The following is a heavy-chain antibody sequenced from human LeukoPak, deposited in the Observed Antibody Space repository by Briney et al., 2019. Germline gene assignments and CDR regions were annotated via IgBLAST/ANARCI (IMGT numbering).Heavy chain of an antibody. CDR3: ARLPRAGGGRDN. V-gene: IGHV4-39*01. CDR2: IYNSGST. Sequence: SETLSLTCAVSGGSLSSNSSFWGWIRQPPGKGLEWLANIYNSGSTYYNPYLKRRVSMSVDTSRNQFSLKLTSVTAADTAVYFCARLPRAGGGRDNWGQGTLVTVSS. CDR1: GGSLSSNSSF. J-gene: IGHJ4*02. D-gene: IGHD4-23*01.